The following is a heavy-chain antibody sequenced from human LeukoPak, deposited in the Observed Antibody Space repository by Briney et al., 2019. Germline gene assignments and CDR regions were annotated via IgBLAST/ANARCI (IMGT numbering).Heavy chain of an antibody. CDR1: GFSFSTYA. CDR3: AAPPVQHSYGYFDN. Sequence: GGSLRLSCAASGFSFSTYAMHWVRQAPGKGLEWVAVISYDGNNQYYADSVKGRFTISRDNSKNTLSLQVNSLRAEDTAVYYCAAPPVQHSYGYFDNWGQGTLVTVSS. D-gene: IGHD5-18*01. J-gene: IGHJ4*02. CDR2: ISYDGNNQ. V-gene: IGHV3-30*04.